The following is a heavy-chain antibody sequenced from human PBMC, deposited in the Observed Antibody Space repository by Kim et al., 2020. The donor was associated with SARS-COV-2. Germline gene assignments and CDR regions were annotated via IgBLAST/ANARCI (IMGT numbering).Heavy chain of an antibody. V-gene: IGHV4-34*01. CDR3: ARAGYSSSWYYVATYYYYGMDV. CDR2: INHSGST. CDR1: GGSFSGYY. J-gene: IGHJ6*02. Sequence: SETLSLTCAVYGGSFSGYYWSWIRQPPGKGLEWIGEINHSGSTNYNPSLKSRVTISVDTSKNQFSLKLSSVTAADTAGYYCARAGYSSSWYYVATYYYYGMDVWGQGTTVTVSS. D-gene: IGHD6-13*01.